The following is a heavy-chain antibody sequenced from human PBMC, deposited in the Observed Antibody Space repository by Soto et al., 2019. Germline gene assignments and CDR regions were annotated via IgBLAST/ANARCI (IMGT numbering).Heavy chain of an antibody. CDR1: GGSISRGGYY. CDR2: IYYSGRT. V-gene: IGHV4-31*03. Sequence: QVQLQESGPGLVKPSQTLSLTCTVSGGSISRGGYYLSWIRQHPGNGLDWIGYIYYSGRTYYNPSLKRRVTISVDTSKNQFSLKLSSVTAADTAVYYCERGPSGYYGYWGQGTLVTVSS. J-gene: IGHJ4*02. CDR3: ERGPSGYYGY. D-gene: IGHD3-22*01.